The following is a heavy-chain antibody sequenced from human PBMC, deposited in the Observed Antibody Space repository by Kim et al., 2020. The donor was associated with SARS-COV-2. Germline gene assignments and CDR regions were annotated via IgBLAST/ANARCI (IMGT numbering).Heavy chain of an antibody. J-gene: IGHJ4*02. CDR1: GFTFSNYW. D-gene: IGHD1-1*01. Sequence: GGSLRLSCAASGFTFSNYWMSWVRQAPGKGLEWVAKINQDGSDKYYVDSVKGRFTISRDNANNLVYLRMNSLRAEDTALYYCARGGKQQLGDYWGQGTLVTSSS. CDR2: INQDGSDK. CDR3: ARGGKQQLGDY. V-gene: IGHV3-7*03.